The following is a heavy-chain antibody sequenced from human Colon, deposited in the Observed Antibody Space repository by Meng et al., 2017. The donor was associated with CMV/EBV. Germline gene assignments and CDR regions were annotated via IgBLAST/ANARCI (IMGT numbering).Heavy chain of an antibody. CDR3: ARQNTGNYDH. Sequence: PCKPSGYSFRTYWVAWVRQVPGKGLEWIGIIYPGDSDTTYRPSFDGQVSISADKSISTAYLQWSSLKASDTALYYCARQNTGNYDHWGQGTLVTVSS. D-gene: IGHD1-26*01. J-gene: IGHJ5*02. CDR2: IYPGDSDT. CDR1: GYSFRTYW. V-gene: IGHV5-51*01.